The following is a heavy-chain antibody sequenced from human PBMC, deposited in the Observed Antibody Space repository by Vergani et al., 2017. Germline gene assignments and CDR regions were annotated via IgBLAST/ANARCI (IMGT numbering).Heavy chain of an antibody. CDR3: ARDNVAFGVRASR. CDR2: ISGSGGST. J-gene: IGHJ4*02. V-gene: IGHV3-23*01. CDR1: GFTFSSYA. Sequence: EVQLLESGGGLVQPGGSLRLSCAASGFTFSSYAMSWVRQAPGKGLEWVSAISGSGGSTYYADSVKGRFTISRDNAKNTLYLQMNSLRAEDTAVYYCARDNVAFGVRASRWGQGTLVTVSS. D-gene: IGHD3-16*01.